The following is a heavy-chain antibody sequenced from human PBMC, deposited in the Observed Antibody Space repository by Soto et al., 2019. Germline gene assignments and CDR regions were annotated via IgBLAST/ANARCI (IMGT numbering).Heavy chain of an antibody. CDR2: ISGSGGST. CDR3: AKDQGSSWYEIDY. D-gene: IGHD6-13*01. J-gene: IGHJ4*02. V-gene: IGHV3-23*01. Sequence: EVQLLESGGGLVQPGGSLRLSCAASGFTFSNYAVSWVRQAPRKRLEWVSTISGSGGSTYYADSVKGRFTISRDNSKNTLYLQMNSLRAEDTAVYYCAKDQGSSWYEIDYWGQGTLVTVSS. CDR1: GFTFSNYA.